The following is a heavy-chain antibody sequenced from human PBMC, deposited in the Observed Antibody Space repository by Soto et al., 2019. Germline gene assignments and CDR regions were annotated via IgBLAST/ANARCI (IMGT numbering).Heavy chain of an antibody. CDR1: GFTFSGSA. V-gene: IGHV3-73*01. D-gene: IGHD6-19*01. Sequence: PGGSLRLSCAASGFTFSGSAMHWVRQPSGKGLEWVGRIRNKANSYATGYAASVKGRVTISRDDSKNTAYLQMNSLKSEDTAVYYCTTRIAVAGTEDVLDMWGQGTVVTV. CDR2: IRNKANSYAT. CDR3: TTRIAVAGTEDVLDM. J-gene: IGHJ3*02.